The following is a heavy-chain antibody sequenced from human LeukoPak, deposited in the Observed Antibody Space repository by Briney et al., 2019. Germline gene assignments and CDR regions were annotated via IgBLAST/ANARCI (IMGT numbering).Heavy chain of an antibody. CDR3: ARDNSMRDTAWWFDP. V-gene: IGHV1-46*01. CDR2: INPSGDIT. Sequence: AASVKVSCKASGYTFTRHYMHWVRQAPGQGLEWMGIINPSGDITSYAQKFQGRVIMTRDMSTSTDYMELSSLRSEDTAVYYCARDNSMRDTAWWFDPWGQGTLVTVSS. CDR1: GYTFTRHY. D-gene: IGHD2-21*02. J-gene: IGHJ5*02.